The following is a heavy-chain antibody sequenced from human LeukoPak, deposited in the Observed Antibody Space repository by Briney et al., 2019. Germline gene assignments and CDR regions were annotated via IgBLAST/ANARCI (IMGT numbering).Heavy chain of an antibody. CDR1: GFTFSSYG. J-gene: IGHJ3*02. Sequence: PGRSLTLSCAASGFTFSSYGMHWVRQAPGKGMEWEAVISYDGSNKNYADSVKGRFTISRDNSKNTLYLQMNSLRAEDTAVYYCANGCSSTSCYAPGRGAFDIWGQGTMVTVSS. D-gene: IGHD2-2*01. V-gene: IGHV3-30*18. CDR3: ANGCSSTSCYAPGRGAFDI. CDR2: ISYDGSNK.